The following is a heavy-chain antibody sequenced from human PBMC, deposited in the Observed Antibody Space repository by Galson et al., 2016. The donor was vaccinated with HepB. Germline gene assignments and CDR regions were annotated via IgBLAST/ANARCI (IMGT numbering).Heavy chain of an antibody. Sequence: SLRLSCAASGFTFSSYAMHWVRQAPGKGLEWVAVISYDGNNKYYGDSVKGRFTISRDNTKNTLYLQMDSLRAEDTAVYYCARESNPYAYNGIWSGYFFALDMWGQGTMVTVSA. J-gene: IGHJ3*02. D-gene: IGHD3-3*01. CDR3: ARESNPYAYNGIWSGYFFALDM. V-gene: IGHV3-30-3*01. CDR2: ISYDGNNK. CDR1: GFTFSSYA.